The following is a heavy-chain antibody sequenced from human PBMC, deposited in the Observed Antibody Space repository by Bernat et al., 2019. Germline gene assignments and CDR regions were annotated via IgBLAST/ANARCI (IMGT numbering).Heavy chain of an antibody. V-gene: IGHV2-26*01. D-gene: IGHD3-22*01. CDR3: AQHYYYDSSGYYDAFDI. Sequence: QVTLKESGPVLVKPTETLTLTCTVSGFSLSNARMGVSWIRQPPGKALEWLAHIFSNDEKSYSTSLKSRLTISKDTSKSQVVLTMTNMDPVDTATYYCAQHYYYDSSGYYDAFDIWGQGTMVTVSS. CDR1: GFSLSNARMG. CDR2: IFSNDEK. J-gene: IGHJ3*02.